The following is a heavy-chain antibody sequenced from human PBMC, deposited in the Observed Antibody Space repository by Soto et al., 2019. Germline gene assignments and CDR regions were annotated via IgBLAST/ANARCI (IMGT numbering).Heavy chain of an antibody. CDR2: ISAYNGNT. CDR1: GYTFTSYG. D-gene: IGHD2-15*01. V-gene: IGHV1-18*01. J-gene: IGHJ6*03. CDR3: ARVYCSGGSCYLGFGWYYYYMDV. Sequence: QVQLVQSGAEVKKPGASVKVSCKASGYTFTSYGISWVRQAPGQGLEWMGWISAYNGNTNYKQKLKGRVTMTTDTSSTTAYMELRSLSADDTAVYYCARVYCSGGSCYLGFGWYYYYMDVWCKGTTVTVSS.